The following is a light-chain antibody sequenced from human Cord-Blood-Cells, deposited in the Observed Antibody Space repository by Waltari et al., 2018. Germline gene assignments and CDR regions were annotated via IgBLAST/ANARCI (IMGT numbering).Light chain of an antibody. CDR2: GGY. V-gene: IGKV3-20*01. J-gene: IGKJ1*01. CDR1: QSCSSSY. Sequence: IVLTQSPGPLSVSPGERSTLSRRAIQSCSSSYLAWYPHKTGQAPRLLIYGGYSRATGIPDRFSGSGYGTDFTLTISRLEPEDFAVYYCQQYGSSPTFGQGTKVEIK. CDR3: QQYGSSPT.